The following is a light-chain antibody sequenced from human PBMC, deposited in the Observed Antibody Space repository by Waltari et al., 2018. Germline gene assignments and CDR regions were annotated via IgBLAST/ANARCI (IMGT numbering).Light chain of an antibody. CDR2: DVN. CDR3: SSQSTNNGVI. CDR1: SSDVGGDDS. Sequence: QSALTQPASVSGSPGQSITISCTGSSSDVGGDDSVSWYEDHPGQAPKVILYDVNKRPSGVSDRFSGSKSCNTASLTISGLQAEDEATFYCSSQSTNNGVIFGGGTKVTVL. V-gene: IGLV2-14*03. J-gene: IGLJ2*01.